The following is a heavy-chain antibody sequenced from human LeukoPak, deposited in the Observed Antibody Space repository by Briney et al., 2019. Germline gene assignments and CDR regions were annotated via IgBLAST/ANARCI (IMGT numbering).Heavy chain of an antibody. CDR3: ARKNSGWSPDY. V-gene: IGHV3-30*03. CDR1: GFTFSSYG. J-gene: IGHJ4*02. D-gene: IGHD6-19*01. CDR2: ISYDGSNK. Sequence: GGSLRLSCAASGFTFSSYGMHWVRQAPGKGLEWVAVISYDGSNKYYADSVKGRFTISRDNSKNTLYLQMNSLRAEDTAVYYCARKNSGWSPDYWGQGTLVTVSS.